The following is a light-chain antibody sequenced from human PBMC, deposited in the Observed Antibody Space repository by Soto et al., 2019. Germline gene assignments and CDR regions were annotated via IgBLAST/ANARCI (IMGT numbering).Light chain of an antibody. V-gene: IGKV3-15*01. CDR2: GAS. Sequence: EIVMTQSPATLSVSPGERATLSCRASQSVRSNLAWYQQKPGQAPRLLIYGASTRATGIPARYSGSGSGTEFTLTISSLQSEDFAVYYCQQYNNWGTFGHGTKVEIK. CDR3: QQYNNWGT. CDR1: QSVRSN. J-gene: IGKJ1*01.